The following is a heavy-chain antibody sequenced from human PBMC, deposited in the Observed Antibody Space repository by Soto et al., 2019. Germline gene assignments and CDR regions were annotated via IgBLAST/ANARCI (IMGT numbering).Heavy chain of an antibody. J-gene: IGHJ4*02. V-gene: IGHV1-8*01. CDR1: GYTFTSYD. D-gene: IGHD5-12*01. CDR3: ARVRDLLLVATTPRYYFDY. CDR2: MNPNSGNT. Sequence: ASVKVSCKASGYTFTSYDINWVRQATGQGLEWMGWMNPNSGNTGYAQKFQGRVTMTRNTSISTAYMELSSLRSEDTAVYYCARVRDLLLVATTPRYYFDYWGQGTLVTVSS.